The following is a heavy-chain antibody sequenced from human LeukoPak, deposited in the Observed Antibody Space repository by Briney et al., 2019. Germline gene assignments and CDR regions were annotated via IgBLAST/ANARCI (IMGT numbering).Heavy chain of an antibody. D-gene: IGHD6-19*01. CDR2: IKQDGSVQ. V-gene: IGHV3-7*01. Sequence: PGESLRLSCAASKFTFSSYWMSWVRQAPGKGLEWVANIKQDGSVQFYMDSLKGRFSVSRDNAKNSLYLQMNGLRVEDTAVYYCTRLQIAVAGPNWFDPWGQGTLVTVSS. CDR3: TRLQIAVAGPNWFDP. J-gene: IGHJ5*02. CDR1: KFTFSSYW.